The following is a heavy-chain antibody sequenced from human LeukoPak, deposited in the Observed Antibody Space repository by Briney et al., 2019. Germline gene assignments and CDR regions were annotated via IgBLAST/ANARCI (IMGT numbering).Heavy chain of an antibody. CDR3: ASELPRSYYGSGGMDV. J-gene: IGHJ6*02. V-gene: IGHV3-23*01. D-gene: IGHD3-10*01. CDR1: GFTFSSYA. CDR2: ISGSGGST. Sequence: GGSLRLSCAASGFTFSSYAMSWVRQAPGKGLEWVSVISGSGGSTYYADSVKGRFTISRDNSKNTLYLQMNSLRAEDTAVYYCASELPRSYYGSGGMDVWGQGTTVTVSS.